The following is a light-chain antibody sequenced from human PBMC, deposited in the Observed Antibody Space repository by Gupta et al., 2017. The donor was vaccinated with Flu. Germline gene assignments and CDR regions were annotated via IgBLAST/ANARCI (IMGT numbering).Light chain of an antibody. Sequence: GERVSITCRASQSLNNYLNWDQHKPGEAPKLLISTTPNLRSGIASRFSGSGSGTVFTLTINNLQPEDFATYYCQQSSSTPWTFGQGTKVEIK. V-gene: IGKV1-39*01. CDR1: QSLNNY. CDR3: QQSSSTPWT. CDR2: TTP. J-gene: IGKJ1*01.